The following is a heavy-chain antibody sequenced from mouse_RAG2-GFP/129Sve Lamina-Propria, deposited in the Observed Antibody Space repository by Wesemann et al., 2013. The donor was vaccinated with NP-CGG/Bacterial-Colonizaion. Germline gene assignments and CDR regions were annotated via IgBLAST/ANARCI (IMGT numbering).Heavy chain of an antibody. V-gene: IGHV1-69*01. CDR1: GYTFTSYW. CDR2: IDPSDSYT. CDR3: ASGGYYGSSYGYFDV. D-gene: IGHD1-1*01. J-gene: IGHJ1*03. Sequence: QVQLQQPGAELVMPGASVKLSCKASGYTFTSYWMHWVKQRPGQGLEWIGEIDPSDSYTNYNQKFKGKATLTVDKSSSTAYMQLSSLTSEDSAVYYCASGGYYGSSYGYFDVWGTGTTVTVSS.